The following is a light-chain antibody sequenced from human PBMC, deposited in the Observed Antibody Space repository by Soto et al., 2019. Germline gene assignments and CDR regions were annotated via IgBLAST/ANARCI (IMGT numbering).Light chain of an antibody. V-gene: IGKV1-12*01. Sequence: DIQMTQSPSSVSASVGDRVTITCRASQGVNSWLAWYQQKPGKAPKLLIYAASSLQSGVPSRFSGSGCGTDFTLTTSSLQPEDFAPYYCQQANSFPYTFGQGTKLEIK. J-gene: IGKJ2*01. CDR2: AAS. CDR3: QQANSFPYT. CDR1: QGVNSW.